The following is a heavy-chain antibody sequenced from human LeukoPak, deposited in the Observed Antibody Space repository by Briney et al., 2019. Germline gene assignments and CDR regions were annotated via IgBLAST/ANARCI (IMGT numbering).Heavy chain of an antibody. CDR2: IRYDGSNK. CDR3: ARESPERSGYSYPH. Sequence: GGSLRLSCAASGFTFSSYGMHWVRQAPGKGLEWVAFIRYDGSNKYYADSVKGRFTISRDNSKNTLYLQMNSLRSEDTAVYYCARESPERSGYSYPHWGQGTLVTVSS. D-gene: IGHD5-18*01. J-gene: IGHJ4*02. V-gene: IGHV3-30*02. CDR1: GFTFSSYG.